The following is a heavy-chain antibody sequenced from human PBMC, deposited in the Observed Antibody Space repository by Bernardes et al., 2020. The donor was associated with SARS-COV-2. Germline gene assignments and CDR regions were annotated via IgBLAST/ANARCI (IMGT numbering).Heavy chain of an antibody. D-gene: IGHD3-16*01. J-gene: IGHJ1*01. CDR3: ATEDRRWGYFPH. CDR2: IYYSGST. V-gene: IGHV4-59*11. CDR1: GGSIRSPY. Sequence: SETLSLTCTVSGGSIRSPYWSWIRQPPGPGLPWIGYIYYSGSTNYNPSLKSRVTISLDTSKNQFSLKLRSVTAADTAVYYCATEDRRWGYFPHCGQGTLVTVSS.